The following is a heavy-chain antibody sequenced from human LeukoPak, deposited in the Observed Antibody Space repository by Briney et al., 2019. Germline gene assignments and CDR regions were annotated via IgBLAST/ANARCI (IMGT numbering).Heavy chain of an antibody. Sequence: GGSLRLSCAASGFTFDDYAMHWVRQAPGKGLEWVSGISWNSGSIGYADSVKGRFTISRDNAKNSLYLQMNSLRAEDTAVYYCASPFRYQLLVPYWGQGTLVTVSS. CDR3: ASPFRYQLLVPY. D-gene: IGHD6-13*01. CDR1: GFTFDDYA. V-gene: IGHV3-9*01. J-gene: IGHJ4*02. CDR2: ISWNSGSI.